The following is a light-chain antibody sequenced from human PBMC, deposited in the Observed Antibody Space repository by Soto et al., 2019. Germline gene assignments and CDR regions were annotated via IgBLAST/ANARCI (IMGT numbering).Light chain of an antibody. CDR2: GAS. J-gene: IGKJ1*01. V-gene: IGKV3-20*01. CDR3: QQYGTSRT. Sequence: EIVLTQSPGTLSLSPGERATLTCRARQSVTSNYLAWYQQKPGQAPRLLIYGASSRATGIPDRFTGSGSGTDFTLTISRLEPEDFAVYYCQQYGTSRTFGQGTKVEIK. CDR1: QSVTSNY.